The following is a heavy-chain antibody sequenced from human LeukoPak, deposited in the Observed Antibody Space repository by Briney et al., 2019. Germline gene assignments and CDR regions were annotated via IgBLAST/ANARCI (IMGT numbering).Heavy chain of an antibody. V-gene: IGHV1-18*01. D-gene: IGHD3-3*01. CDR3: ARTFEFWSRPTYYYYMDV. CDR1: GYTFMNSS. CDR2: ISGYSGDT. Sequence: ASVRVSCKTSGYTFMNSSITWVRQAPGRGLEWMGWISGYSGDTNYAHHLQGRVTMTTDTSTSTAYLALRSLRSDDTAVYFCARTFEFWSRPTYYYYMDVWGKGTTVTVSS. J-gene: IGHJ6*03.